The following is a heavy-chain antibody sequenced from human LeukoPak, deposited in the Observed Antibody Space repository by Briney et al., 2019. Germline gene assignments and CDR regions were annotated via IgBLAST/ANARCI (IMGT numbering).Heavy chain of an antibody. Sequence: SETLSLTCTVSGGPITSYYWSWIRQPPGKGLEYIGYIYYSGSTNYNPSLKSRVTISVDTSKNHFSLKLYSVTAADTAVYYGARLDEWFDPWGQGTLVTVSS. CDR2: IYYSGST. J-gene: IGHJ5*02. CDR1: GGPITSYY. D-gene: IGHD3/OR15-3a*01. CDR3: ARLDEWFDP. V-gene: IGHV4-59*08.